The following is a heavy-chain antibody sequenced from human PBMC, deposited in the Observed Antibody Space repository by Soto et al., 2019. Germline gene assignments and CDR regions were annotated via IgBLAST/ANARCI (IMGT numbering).Heavy chain of an antibody. V-gene: IGHV3-9*01. CDR2: ISWNSGSI. Sequence: VQLVESGGGLVQPGRSLRLSCAASGFTFDDYAMHWVRQAPGKGLEWVSGISWNSGSIGYADAVKSRFTISRDNAKNSLYLQMNSLRAEDTALDYCAKAEVVAAPYFDYWCQGTLVTVSS. CDR1: GFTFDDYA. D-gene: IGHD2-15*01. CDR3: AKAEVVAAPYFDY. J-gene: IGHJ4*02.